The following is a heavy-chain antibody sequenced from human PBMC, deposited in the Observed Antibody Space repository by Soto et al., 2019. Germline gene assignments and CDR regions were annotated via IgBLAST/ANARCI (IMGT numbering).Heavy chain of an antibody. D-gene: IGHD3-10*01. J-gene: IGHJ4*02. CDR1: GFTFSSYA. CDR3: AFNSGSGSYYFDY. Sequence: EVQLLESGGGLVQPGGSLRLSCAASGFTFSSYAMWWVRQAPGKGLECVSAISGGGETTYYADSVMGRFTISRDNSKNTLYLQMNSLRVVNTAVYYCAFNSGSGSYYFDYWGQGTLVTVSS. CDR2: ISGGGETT. V-gene: IGHV3-23*01.